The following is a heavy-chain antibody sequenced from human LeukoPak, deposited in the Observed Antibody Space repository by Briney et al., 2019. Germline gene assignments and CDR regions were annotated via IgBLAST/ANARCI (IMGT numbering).Heavy chain of an antibody. J-gene: IGHJ4*02. Sequence: GESLKISCKGSGYSFTSYWIGWVRQMPGKGLEWMGIIYPGDSDTRYSPSFQGQVTISADKSISTAYLQWSSLKASDAAMYYCARGIFSSGWASDYWGQGTLVTVSS. V-gene: IGHV5-51*01. CDR2: IYPGDSDT. CDR3: ARGIFSSGWASDY. D-gene: IGHD6-19*01. CDR1: GYSFTSYW.